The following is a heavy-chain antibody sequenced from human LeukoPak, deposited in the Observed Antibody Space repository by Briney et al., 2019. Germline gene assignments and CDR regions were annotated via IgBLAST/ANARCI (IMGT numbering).Heavy chain of an antibody. CDR1: GGSFSGYY. CDR2: INHSGST. CDR3: ARGPLGDIVVVPAASWFDP. Sequence: SETLSLTCGVYGGSFSGYYWSWIRQPPGKGLEWIGEINHSGSTNYNPSLKSRVTISVDTSKNQFSLKLSSVTAADTAVYYCARGPLGDIVVVPAASWFDPWGQGTLVTVSS. D-gene: IGHD2-2*01. V-gene: IGHV4-34*01. J-gene: IGHJ5*02.